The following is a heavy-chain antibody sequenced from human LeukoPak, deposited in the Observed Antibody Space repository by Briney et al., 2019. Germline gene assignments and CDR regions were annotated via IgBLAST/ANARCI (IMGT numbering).Heavy chain of an antibody. CDR1: GGSIGSGSYY. CDR3: ARDLYCTSTSCFNY. CDR2: IYTKGST. D-gene: IGHD2-2*01. V-gene: IGHV4-61*02. Sequence: SQTLSLTCTVSGGSIGSGSYYWSWIRQPAGKGLEWIGRIYTKGSTDYNPFLKSRVTISIDTSKNQFSLKLSSVTAADTAVYYCARDLYCTSTSCFNYWGQGTLVTVSS. J-gene: IGHJ4*02.